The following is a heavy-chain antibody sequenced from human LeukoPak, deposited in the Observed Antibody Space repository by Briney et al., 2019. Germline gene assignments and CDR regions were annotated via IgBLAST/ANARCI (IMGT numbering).Heavy chain of an antibody. V-gene: IGHV4-34*01. CDR3: ARGPSTLHYSSGGYFDY. CDR1: GGSFSGYY. D-gene: IGHD6-19*01. J-gene: IGHJ4*02. Sequence: PSETLSLTCAVYGGSFSGYYWSWIRQPPGKGLEWIGEINHSGSTNYNPSLKSRVTISVDTSKNRFSLKLSSVTAADTAVYYCARGPSTLHYSSGGYFDYWGQGTLVTVSS. CDR2: INHSGST.